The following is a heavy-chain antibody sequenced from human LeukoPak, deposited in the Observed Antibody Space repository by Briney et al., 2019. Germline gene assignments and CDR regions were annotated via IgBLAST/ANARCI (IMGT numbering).Heavy chain of an antibody. CDR1: GYTFTDYY. J-gene: IGHJ4*02. Sequence: ASVKVSCKASGYTFTDYYMHWVRQAPGQGLEWMGWINPNSGDTNYAQKFQGRVTMTRDTSISTAYMELSRLRSDDTAVYYCAKLGSGWYTGTFDYWGQGTLVTVSS. V-gene: IGHV1-2*02. CDR3: AKLGSGWYTGTFDY. CDR2: INPNSGDT. D-gene: IGHD6-19*01.